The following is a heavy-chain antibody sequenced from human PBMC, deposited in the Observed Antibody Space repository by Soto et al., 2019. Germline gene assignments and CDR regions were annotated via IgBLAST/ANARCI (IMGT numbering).Heavy chain of an antibody. D-gene: IGHD3-9*01. V-gene: IGHV4-34*01. J-gene: IGHJ5*02. Sequence: SETLSLTCAVSGESLSDYYWSWIRQPPGKGLEWIGESSHTGSTNYNPSLKSRVTISVDTSKNQFSLKLSSVTAADTAVYYCARKLEASIRHVEWFSYKWFDPWGPGTLVTVSS. CDR3: ARKLEASIRHVEWFSYKWFDP. CDR2: SSHTGST. CDR1: GESLSDYY.